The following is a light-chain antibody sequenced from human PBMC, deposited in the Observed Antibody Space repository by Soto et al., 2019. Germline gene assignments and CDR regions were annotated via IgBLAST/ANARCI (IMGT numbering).Light chain of an antibody. CDR1: QSVSSF. J-gene: IGKJ2*01. CDR2: DAS. CDR3: QQYNNWPPTYT. Sequence: EIVLTQSPATLSLSPGERATLSCRASQSVSSFLAWYQQKPGQAPRLLIYDASNRATGIPARFSGSGSGTEFTLTISSLQSEDFAVYYCQQYNNWPPTYTFGQGTKLEIK. V-gene: IGKV3-15*01.